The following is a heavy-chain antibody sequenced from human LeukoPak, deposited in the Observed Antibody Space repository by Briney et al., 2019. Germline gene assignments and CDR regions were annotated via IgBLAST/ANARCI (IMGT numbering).Heavy chain of an antibody. CDR2: ISYDGSNK. J-gene: IGHJ4*02. D-gene: IGHD6-19*01. V-gene: IGHV3-30*18. CDR3: AKIEVEGSGWPGGDY. CDR1: GFTFSSYG. Sequence: GGSLRLYCAASGFTFSSYGMHWVRQAPGKGLEWVAVISYDGSNKYYADSVKGRFTISRDNSKNTLYLQMNSLRAEDTAVYYCAKIEVEGSGWPGGDYWGQGTLVTVSS.